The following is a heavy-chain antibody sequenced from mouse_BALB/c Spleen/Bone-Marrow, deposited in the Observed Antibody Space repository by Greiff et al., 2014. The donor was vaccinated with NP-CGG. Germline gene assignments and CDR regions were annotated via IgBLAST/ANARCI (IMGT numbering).Heavy chain of an antibody. CDR3: ARGGQLGAMDY. D-gene: IGHD3-1*01. J-gene: IGHJ4*01. CDR1: GFTFSDYY. V-gene: IGHV5-4*02. Sequence: VQLKESGGGLVKPGGSLKLSCAASGFTFSDYYMYWVRQTPGKRLEWVATIRDGGSNTYYPDRVKGRFTISRDNAKNNLYLQMSSLKSEDTAMYYCARGGQLGAMDYWGQGTSVTVSS. CDR2: IRDGGSNT.